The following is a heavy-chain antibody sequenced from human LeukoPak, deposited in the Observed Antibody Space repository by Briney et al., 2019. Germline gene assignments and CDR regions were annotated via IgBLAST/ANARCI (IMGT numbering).Heavy chain of an antibody. J-gene: IGHJ5*02. CDR2: INHSGST. V-gene: IGHV4-34*01. CDR1: GGSFSGYY. CDR3: ARDAFGYEEAWFDP. Sequence: SETLSLTCAVYGGSFSGYYWSWIRQPPGKGLEWIGEINHSGSTNYNPSLKSRVTISVDTSKNQFSLKLSSVTAADTAVYYCARDAFGYEEAWFDPWGQGTLDTVSS. D-gene: IGHD5-18*01.